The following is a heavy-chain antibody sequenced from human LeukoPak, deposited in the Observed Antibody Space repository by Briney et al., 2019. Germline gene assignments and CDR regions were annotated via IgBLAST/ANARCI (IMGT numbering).Heavy chain of an antibody. V-gene: IGHV5-51*01. CDR1: GYSFTSYW. CDR2: IYPGDSDT. Sequence: GESLKISCKGSGYSFTSYWIGWVRQMPGKGLEWMGIIYPGDSDTRYSPSFQGQVTISADKFISIAYLQWSSLKASDTAMYYCARRKYYGSGSYSVQYYFDYWGQGTLVTVSS. J-gene: IGHJ4*02. D-gene: IGHD3-10*01. CDR3: ARRKYYGSGSYSVQYYFDY.